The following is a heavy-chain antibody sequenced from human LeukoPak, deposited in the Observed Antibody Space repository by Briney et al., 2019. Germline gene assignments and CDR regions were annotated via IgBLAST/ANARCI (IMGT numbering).Heavy chain of an antibody. CDR3: ARARSGWFDY. D-gene: IGHD6-19*01. V-gene: IGHV3-21*01. Sequence: GGSLRLSCAASGFTFSTYSMTWVRQAPGKGLEWVSSISSSSSYIYYADPVKGRFTISRDNAKNSLYLQMNSLRAEDTAVYYCARARSGWFDYWGQGTLVTVSS. CDR2: ISSSSSYI. CDR1: GFTFSTYS. J-gene: IGHJ4*02.